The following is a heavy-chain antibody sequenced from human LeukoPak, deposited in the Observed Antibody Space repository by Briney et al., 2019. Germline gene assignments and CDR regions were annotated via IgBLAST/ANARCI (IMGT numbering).Heavy chain of an antibody. V-gene: IGHV3-30*03. CDR1: GFTFSNYA. D-gene: IGHD4-17*01. Sequence: PGRSLRLSCAASGFTFSNYAMHWVRQAPGKGLEWVTVISFDGTVTHYADSVKGRFTISRDNSKNTLYVQMNSLRAEDTAVYYCARDRLHYGEYEKTLDYWGQGTLVTVSS. CDR3: ARDRLHYGEYEKTLDY. J-gene: IGHJ4*02. CDR2: ISFDGTVT.